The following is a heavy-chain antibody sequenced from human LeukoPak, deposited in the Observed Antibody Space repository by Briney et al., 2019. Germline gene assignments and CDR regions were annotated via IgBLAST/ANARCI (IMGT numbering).Heavy chain of an antibody. D-gene: IGHD4-17*01. CDR1: GGTFSSYA. J-gene: IGHJ6*03. CDR2: IIPIFGTA. Sequence: ASVKVSCKASGGTFSSYAISCVRQAPGQGLEWMGGIIPIFGTANYAQKFQGRVTITTDESTSTAYMELSSLRSEDTAVYYCARGEYGDLFPAIYYYYYMDVWGKGTTVTVSS. CDR3: ARGEYGDLFPAIYYYYYMDV. V-gene: IGHV1-69*05.